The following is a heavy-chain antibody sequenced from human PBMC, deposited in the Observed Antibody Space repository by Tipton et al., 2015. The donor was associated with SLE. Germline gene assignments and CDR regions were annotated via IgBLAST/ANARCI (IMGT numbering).Heavy chain of an antibody. Sequence: TLSLTCTVSDGSISDYYWTWIRQPAGEGLEWIGRIYASGSTNYNPSLRSRAAMSVDTSKSHFSLKLTSVTAADTAVYYCARDSPTMAGTFDSWGQGTLVIVSA. V-gene: IGHV4-4*07. CDR2: IYASGST. J-gene: IGHJ4*02. CDR3: ARDSPTMAGTFDS. CDR1: DGSISDYY. D-gene: IGHD6-19*01.